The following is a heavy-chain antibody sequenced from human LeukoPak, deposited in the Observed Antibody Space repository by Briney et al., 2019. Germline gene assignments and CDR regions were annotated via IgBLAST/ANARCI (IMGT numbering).Heavy chain of an antibody. J-gene: IGHJ5*02. CDR2: ISNSGGT. V-gene: IGHV4-59*08. CDR3: ARQHYCSTTSCFASGFDP. CDR1: GGSIGIYY. Sequence: SETLSLTCTVSGGSIGIYYWNWIRQPPRKGLEWIGYISNSGGTVYNPSLKSRVTISVDKSKNQVSLKLSSVTAADTAVYYCARQHYCSTTSCFASGFDPWGQGTLVTVSS. D-gene: IGHD2-2*01.